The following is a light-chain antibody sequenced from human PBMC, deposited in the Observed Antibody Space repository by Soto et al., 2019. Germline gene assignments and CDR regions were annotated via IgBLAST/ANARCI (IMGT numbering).Light chain of an antibody. CDR1: QDIRNE. V-gene: IGKV1-6*01. CDR3: LQDHNYPRT. CDR2: SAS. Sequence: AIQMTQSPSSLSAFVGDRVTITCRASQDIRNELGWYQQKPGKAPKVLIYSASSLQSGVPSRFSGSGSGTHFTLTISSLQPEDFATYYCLQDHNYPRTFVQGTKVEIK. J-gene: IGKJ1*01.